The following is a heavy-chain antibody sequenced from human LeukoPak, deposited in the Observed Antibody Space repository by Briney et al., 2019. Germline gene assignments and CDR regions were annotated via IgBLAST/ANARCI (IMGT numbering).Heavy chain of an antibody. CDR1: GFTVSSNS. Sequence: PGGSLRLSCTVPGFTVSSNSMSWVRQAPGKGLEWVSFIYSGGNTHYSDSVKGRFTISRDNSKNTLYLQMNSLRAEDTAVYYCARRAGEYSHPYDCWGQGTLVTVSS. D-gene: IGHD2/OR15-2a*01. J-gene: IGHJ4*02. CDR2: IYSGGNT. V-gene: IGHV3-53*01. CDR3: ARRAGEYSHPYDC.